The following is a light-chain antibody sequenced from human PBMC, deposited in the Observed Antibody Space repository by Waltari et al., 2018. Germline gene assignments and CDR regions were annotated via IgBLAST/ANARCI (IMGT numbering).Light chain of an antibody. CDR2: LGS. CDR1: QSLLHSNGNNY. V-gene: IGKV2-28*01. J-gene: IGKJ1*01. Sequence: DIVMTKFPVSLPVTPGEPASISCRSSQSLLHSNGNNYFDWYLQKPGQSPQLLIYLGSNRASGVPDRFSGSGSGTDFTLKISRVEAEDVGVYYCMQSLQALWTFGPGTKVEFK. CDR3: MQSLQALWT.